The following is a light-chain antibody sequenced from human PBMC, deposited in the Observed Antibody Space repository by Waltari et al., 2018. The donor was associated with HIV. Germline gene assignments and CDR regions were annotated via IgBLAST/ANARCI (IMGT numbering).Light chain of an antibody. CDR1: ALAMKY. CDR2: RDK. V-gene: IGLV3-25*03. Sequence: SYELTQPPSVSVSPGQTARITCSGDALAMKYAYWYQQKPGQAPVLVIYRDKERPSGIPGRFSGSSSGTTVTLTISGVQAEDEADYYCQSADTSDAYVFGTGTKVTVL. CDR3: QSADTSDAYV. J-gene: IGLJ1*01.